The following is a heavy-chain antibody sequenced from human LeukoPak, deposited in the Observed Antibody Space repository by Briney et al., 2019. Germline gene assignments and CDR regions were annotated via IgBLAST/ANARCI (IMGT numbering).Heavy chain of an antibody. CDR1: GFSFSSYS. Sequence: GGSLRLSCAGSGFSFSSYSMNWVRQAPGKGLEWISSISGSSSYIYYADSVKGRFTISRDNSKNTLYLQMNSLRAEDTAVYYCARGRRYSYGPNYYYYYYYMDVWGKGTTVTVSS. CDR3: ARGRRYSYGPNYYYYYYYMDV. J-gene: IGHJ6*03. CDR2: ISGSSSYI. V-gene: IGHV3-21*01. D-gene: IGHD5-18*01.